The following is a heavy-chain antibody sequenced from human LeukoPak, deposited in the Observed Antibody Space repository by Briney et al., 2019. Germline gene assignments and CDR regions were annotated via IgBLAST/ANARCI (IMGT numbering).Heavy chain of an antibody. CDR2: INPNSGGT. V-gene: IGHV1-2*02. J-gene: IGHJ6*03. Sequence: GASVKVSCKASGYTFTGYYMHWVRQAPGQGLEWMGWINPNSGGTNYAQKFQGRVTMTRDTSISTAYMELSRLRSDDTAVYYCARVTGSGWYRRTYYYYMDVWGKGTTVTVSS. CDR1: GYTFTGYY. D-gene: IGHD6-19*01. CDR3: ARVTGSGWYRRTYYYYMDV.